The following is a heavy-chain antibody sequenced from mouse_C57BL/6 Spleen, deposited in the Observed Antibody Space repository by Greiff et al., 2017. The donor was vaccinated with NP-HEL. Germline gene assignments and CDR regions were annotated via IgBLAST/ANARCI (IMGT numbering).Heavy chain of an antibody. J-gene: IGHJ4*01. CDR2: ISDGGSYT. Sequence: EVQRVESGGGLVKPGGSLKLYCAASGFTFSSYAMSWVRQTPEKRLEWVATISDGGSYTYYPDNVKGRFTISRDNAKNNLYLQMSHLKSEDTAMYYCARDRPMDYWGQGTSVTVSS. V-gene: IGHV5-4*01. CDR1: GFTFSSYA. CDR3: ARDRPMDY.